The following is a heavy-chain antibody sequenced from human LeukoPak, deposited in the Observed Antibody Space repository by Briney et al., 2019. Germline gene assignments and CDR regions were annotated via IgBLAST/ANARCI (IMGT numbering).Heavy chain of an antibody. V-gene: IGHV3-23*01. D-gene: IGHD4-11*01. J-gene: IGHJ4*02. Sequence: GGSLRLSCSASGFTFTAHAMHWVRQAPGKGLEWVAVTVGGGDGTYYADSVKGRFTISRDNSNNTLYLQMNSLRAEDTAVYYCAKLTTSWGQGTLVTVSS. CDR1: GFTFTAHA. CDR3: AKLTTS. CDR2: TVGGGDGT.